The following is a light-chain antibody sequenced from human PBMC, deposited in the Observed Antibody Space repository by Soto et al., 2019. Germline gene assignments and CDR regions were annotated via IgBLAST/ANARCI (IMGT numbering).Light chain of an antibody. V-gene: IGKV1-39*01. CDR3: QQSFSQPWT. CDR2: GAS. J-gene: IGKJ1*01. Sequence: DIQMTQSPSSLSASVGDRVTITCRASQSISTDVNWYQQKPGKAPNLLIFGASRLQSGVPSRFSGSRSGTDFTLTISSLRPEDFATYFCQQSFSQPWTFGQGTKVEIK. CDR1: QSISTD.